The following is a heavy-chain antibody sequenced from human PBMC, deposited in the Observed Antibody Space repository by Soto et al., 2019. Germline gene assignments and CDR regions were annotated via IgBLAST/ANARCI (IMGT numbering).Heavy chain of an antibody. D-gene: IGHD2-15*01. V-gene: IGHV1-8*01. Sequence: QVQLVQSGAEVKKPGASVKVSCKASAYTFTSYDINCVRQATGRGLELMGWMNRNSGNKGYAQQFQGKVPMTRNTSISTDYMELGRMRCEDTAVYYFARGGDYCSGGSCYSIGGWFDPLGQGTLVTVSS. CDR3: ARGGDYCSGGSCYSIGGWFDP. CDR2: MNRNSGNK. CDR1: AYTFTSYD. J-gene: IGHJ5*02.